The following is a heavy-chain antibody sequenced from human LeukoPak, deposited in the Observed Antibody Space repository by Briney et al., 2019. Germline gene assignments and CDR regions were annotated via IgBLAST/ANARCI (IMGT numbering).Heavy chain of an antibody. CDR2: INHSGST. J-gene: IGHJ4*02. CDR1: GGSLSGYY. D-gene: IGHD3-3*01. V-gene: IGHV4-34*01. CDR3: ARAPRITIFGVVHDY. Sequence: MAAETLSLTCAVYGGSLSGYYWSWIRQPPGKGLEWIGEINHSGSTNYNPSLKSRVTISGDTSKNQFSLKLSSVTAADTAVYYCARAPRITIFGVVHDYWGQGTLVTVSS.